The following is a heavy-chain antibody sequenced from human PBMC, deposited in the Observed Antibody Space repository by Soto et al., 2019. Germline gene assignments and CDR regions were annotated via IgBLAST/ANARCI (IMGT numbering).Heavy chain of an antibody. J-gene: IGHJ6*02. CDR2: INPKSGGT. CDR3: ARGDSTNCSNGVCSFFYNHDMDV. Sequence: ASVKVSCKASGYSFTDYHIHWVRQAPGQGLEWLGRINPKSGGTSTAQKFQGWVTMTTDTSISTASMELTRLTSDDTAIYYCARGDSTNCSNGVCSFFYNHDMDVWGQGTTVTVSS. V-gene: IGHV1-2*04. D-gene: IGHD2-8*01. CDR1: GYSFTDYH.